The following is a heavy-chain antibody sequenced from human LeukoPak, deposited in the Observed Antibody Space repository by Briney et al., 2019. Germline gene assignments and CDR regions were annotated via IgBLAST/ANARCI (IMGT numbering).Heavy chain of an antibody. CDR3: ARDELELYYYYYMDV. V-gene: IGHV3-64*01. J-gene: IGHJ6*03. CDR1: GFTFSSYA. CDR2: ISSNGGST. D-gene: IGHD1-1*01. Sequence: GGSLRLSCAASGFTFSSYAMHWVRQAPGKGLEYVSAISSNGGSTYYANSVKGRFTISRDNSKNTLYLQMGSLRAEDTAVYYCARDELELYYYYYMDVWGKGTTVTVSS.